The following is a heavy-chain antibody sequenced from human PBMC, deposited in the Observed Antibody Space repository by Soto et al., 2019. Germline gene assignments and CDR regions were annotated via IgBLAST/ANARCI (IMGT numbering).Heavy chain of an antibody. J-gene: IGHJ4*02. V-gene: IGHV3-48*01. CDR1: GFTFNTYN. CDR3: ARDDYPYYDDSSGYHFDY. Sequence: PGGSLRLSCAASGFTFNTYNMNWVRQAPGKGLEWVSYISDSSSTIHYAESVKGRFTISRDNAKNSLYLQMNSLRAEDTAVYYCARDDYPYYDDSSGYHFDYWGQGA. D-gene: IGHD3-22*01. CDR2: ISDSSSTI.